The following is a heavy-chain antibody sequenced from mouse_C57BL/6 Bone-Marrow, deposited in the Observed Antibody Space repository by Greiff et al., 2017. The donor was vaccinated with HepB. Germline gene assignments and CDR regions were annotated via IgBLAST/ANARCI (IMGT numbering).Heavy chain of an antibody. J-gene: IGHJ3*01. D-gene: IGHD2-4*01. Sequence: EVMLVESWGDLVKPGGSLKLSRAASGFTFCSYGLSLVRPTPDKRLEWVATLSSGGSYTYYPDSVKGRFTISRDNAKNTLYLQMSSLKSEDTAMYYCARHRDYEFAYWGQGTLVTVSA. CDR1: GFTFCSYG. CDR3: ARHRDYEFAY. CDR2: LSSGGSYT. V-gene: IGHV5-6*01.